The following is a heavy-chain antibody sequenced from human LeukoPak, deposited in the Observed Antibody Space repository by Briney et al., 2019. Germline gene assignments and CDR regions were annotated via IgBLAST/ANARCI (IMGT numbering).Heavy chain of an antibody. CDR3: AREAAWGNWYFDH. D-gene: IGHD3-16*01. CDR2: IGDTGRAK. CDR1: GFTFSRHG. Sequence: GGSLRLSCAASGFTFSRHGMHWVRQAPGKGLEWVAVIGDTGRAKYYADSVEGRFTASRDNFKNTLCLEMNSVRYDDTALYYCAREAAWGNWYFDHWGRGTLVTVSS. J-gene: IGHJ2*01. V-gene: IGHV3-30*03.